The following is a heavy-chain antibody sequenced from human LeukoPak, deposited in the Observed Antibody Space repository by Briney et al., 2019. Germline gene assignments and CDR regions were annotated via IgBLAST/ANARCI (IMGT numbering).Heavy chain of an antibody. CDR2: ISSSSSYI. Sequence: PGGSLRLSCAASGFTFSSYAMSWVRQAPGKGLEWVSSISSSSSYIYYADSVKGRFTISRDNAKNSLYLQMNSLRAEDTAVYYCARDPGGSGSYRQRNWFDPWGQGTLVTVSS. CDR3: ARDPGGSGSYRQRNWFDP. D-gene: IGHD3-10*01. J-gene: IGHJ5*02. CDR1: GFTFSSYA. V-gene: IGHV3-21*01.